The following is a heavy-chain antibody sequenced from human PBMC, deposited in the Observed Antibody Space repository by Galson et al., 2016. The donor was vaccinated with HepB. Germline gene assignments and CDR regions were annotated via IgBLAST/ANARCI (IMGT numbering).Heavy chain of an antibody. J-gene: IGHJ4*02. D-gene: IGHD3-10*01. CDR2: INRAGSEK. V-gene: IGHV3-7*01. Sequence: SLRLSCAASGFIFRNYWMTWVRQAPGKGLEWVANINRAGSEKYYTHSVRGRFTISRDNAKNLVFLQMNSLRAEDTAVYHCARGMHGSYDFWGQGILVTVSS. CDR1: GFIFRNYW. CDR3: ARGMHGSYDF.